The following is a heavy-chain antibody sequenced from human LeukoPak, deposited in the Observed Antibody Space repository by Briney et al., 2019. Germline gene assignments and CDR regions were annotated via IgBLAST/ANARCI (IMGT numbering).Heavy chain of an antibody. CDR3: ARLGYCSSTSCYPDY. CDR2: INPDSGGT. CDR1: GDTFTGYY. D-gene: IGHD2-2*01. Sequence: GASVKVSCKASGDTFTGYYMHWVRQAPGQGLEWMGWINPDSGGTNYAQKFQGRVTMTRDTSISTAYMELSRLRSDDTAVYYCARLGYCSSTSCYPDYWAQGTLVTVSS. J-gene: IGHJ4*02. V-gene: IGHV1-2*02.